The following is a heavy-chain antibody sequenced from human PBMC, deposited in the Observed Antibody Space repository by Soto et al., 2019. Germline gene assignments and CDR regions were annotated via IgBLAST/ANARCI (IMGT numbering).Heavy chain of an antibody. CDR3: ASGVWPPWYNFDY. J-gene: IGHJ4*02. Sequence: GGSLRLSCAASGFTFSHYDMHWVRQGTGKGLEWVSSIGTAGDTYYPGSVKGRFTISREDAKNSLYLQMNSLRADDTSLSSCASGVWPPWYNFDYWGQGTPVTVSS. V-gene: IGHV3-13*01. CDR2: IGTAGDT. D-gene: IGHD1-20*01. CDR1: GFTFSHYD.